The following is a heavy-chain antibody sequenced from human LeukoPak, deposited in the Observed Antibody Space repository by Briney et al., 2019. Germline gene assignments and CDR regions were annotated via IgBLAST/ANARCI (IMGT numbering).Heavy chain of an antibody. V-gene: IGHV1-69*04. CDR3: ARADPGYYYDSMNWFDP. J-gene: IGHJ5*02. Sequence: SVKVSCKASGGTFSSYAISWVRQAPGQGLEWMGRIIPILGIANYAQKFQGRVTITADKSTSTAYMELSSLRSEDTAVYYCARADPGYYYDSMNWFDPWDQGTLVTVSS. CDR1: GGTFSSYA. D-gene: IGHD3-22*01. CDR2: IIPILGIA.